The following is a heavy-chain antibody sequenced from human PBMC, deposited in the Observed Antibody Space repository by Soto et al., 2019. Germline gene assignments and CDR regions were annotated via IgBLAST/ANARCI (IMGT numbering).Heavy chain of an antibody. CDR2: IYWNDDK. J-gene: IGHJ4*02. V-gene: IGHV2-5*01. CDR3: AYYCYDNSGSPRLFDS. CDR1: GFSLTTSGVG. D-gene: IGHD3-22*01. Sequence: QITLKESGPTLVKPTQTLTLTCSFSGFSLTTSGVGVGWIRQPPGKALEWLALIYWNDDKRYSPSVKNRFAIXXASSKNLVALTMTNMDPVDTATYYCAYYCYDNSGSPRLFDSWGQGTLVTVSS.